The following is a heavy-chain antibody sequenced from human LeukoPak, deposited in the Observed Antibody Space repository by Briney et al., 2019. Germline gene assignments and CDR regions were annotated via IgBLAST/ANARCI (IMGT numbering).Heavy chain of an antibody. J-gene: IGHJ4*02. D-gene: IGHD2-15*01. CDR1: GFTFRNYG. CDR3: AKETLGYCSGGSCQGLNY. V-gene: IGHV3-30*18. CDR2: ISYDESNK. Sequence: AGMSLRLSCAVSGFTFRNYGFHWVRQAPGKGLEWVAMISYDESNKYYTDSVKGRFTISRDNSKNTLYLQMNSLRAEDTAIYYCAKETLGYCSGGSCQGLNYWGQGTLVTVSS.